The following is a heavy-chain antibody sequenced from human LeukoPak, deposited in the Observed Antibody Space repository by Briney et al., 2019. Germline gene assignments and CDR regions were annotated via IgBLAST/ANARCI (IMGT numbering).Heavy chain of an antibody. CDR1: GYPFSDYY. V-gene: IGHV1-2*02. CDR3: ARLSAL. CDR2: INPKNGDT. Sequence: GASVKVSCKTSGYPFSDYYIHWIRQASGQGLESMGWINPKNGDTKYAQRSQGRLTISMDTSIDTVYMELSSLRYDDTAVYYCARLSALWGQGPLVTVSS. J-gene: IGHJ4*02.